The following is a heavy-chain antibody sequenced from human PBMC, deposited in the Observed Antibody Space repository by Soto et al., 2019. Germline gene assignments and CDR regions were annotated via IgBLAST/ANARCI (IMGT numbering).Heavy chain of an antibody. CDR3: ARDRVPENSYYYYMDV. Sequence: QVQLVQSGAEVKKPGASVKVSCKASGYTFTSYGISWVRQAPGQGLEWMGWISAYNGNTNYAQKLQGRVTMTTDTSTSTAYRELRSLRSDDTAVYYCARDRVPENSYYYYMDVWGKGTTVTVSS. CDR2: ISAYNGNT. D-gene: IGHD2-2*01. V-gene: IGHV1-18*01. J-gene: IGHJ6*03. CDR1: GYTFTSYG.